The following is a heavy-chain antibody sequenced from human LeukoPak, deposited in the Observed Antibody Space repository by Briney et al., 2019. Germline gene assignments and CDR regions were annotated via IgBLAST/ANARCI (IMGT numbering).Heavy chain of an antibody. V-gene: IGHV3-74*01. Sequence: GGSLRLSCAASGFTFSGYWMHWVRQAPGKGLVWVSRINSDGSSTSYADSVKGRFTISRDNAKNTLYLQMNSLRAEDTAVYYCARGDPTGLYDYWGQGTLVTVSS. CDR2: INSDGSST. CDR1: GFTFSGYW. D-gene: IGHD3-10*01. CDR3: ARGDPTGLYDY. J-gene: IGHJ4*02.